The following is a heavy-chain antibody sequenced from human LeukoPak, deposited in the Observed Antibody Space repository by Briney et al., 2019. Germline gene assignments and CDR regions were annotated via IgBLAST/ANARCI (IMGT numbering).Heavy chain of an antibody. CDR3: ARGRRSRQFDY. CDR1: GYPFTTYG. J-gene: IGHJ4*02. CDR2: ISTYNGDT. V-gene: IGHV1-18*01. Sequence: ASVKVSCKASGYPFTTYGISWVRQAPGQGLEWMGWISTYNGDTNYAQKFQGRVIMTTDTSTSTAYIELRSLRSDDTAVYYCARGRRSRQFDYWGQGTLVTVSS.